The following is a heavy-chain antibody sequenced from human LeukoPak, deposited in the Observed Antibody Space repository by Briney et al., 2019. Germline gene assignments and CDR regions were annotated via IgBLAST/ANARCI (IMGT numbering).Heavy chain of an antibody. Sequence: GGSLRLSCAASGFTFSSYAMSWVRQAPGKGLEWVSAISGSGGSTYYADSVKGRFTISRDSSKNTLYLQMNSLRAEDTAVYYCAKDSSGYSYYFDYWGQGTLVTVSS. D-gene: IGHD3-22*01. V-gene: IGHV3-23*01. J-gene: IGHJ4*02. CDR2: ISGSGGST. CDR3: AKDSSGYSYYFDY. CDR1: GFTFSSYA.